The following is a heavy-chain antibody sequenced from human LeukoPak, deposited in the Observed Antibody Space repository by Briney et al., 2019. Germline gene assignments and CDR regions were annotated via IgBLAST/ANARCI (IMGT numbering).Heavy chain of an antibody. CDR1: GFPFSDFS. CDR3: AKQSYARSLGE. D-gene: IGHD3-10*02. J-gene: IGHJ4*02. V-gene: IGHV3-23*01. Sequence: GGSLRLSCATSGFPFSDFSMTWVRQAPGKGLEWISTTNSGGTTTYYAESVKGRFTISRDNFKNTLYLQMSSLRVEDTAIYYCAKQSYARSLGEGGPGTLVTVSS. CDR2: TNSGGTTT.